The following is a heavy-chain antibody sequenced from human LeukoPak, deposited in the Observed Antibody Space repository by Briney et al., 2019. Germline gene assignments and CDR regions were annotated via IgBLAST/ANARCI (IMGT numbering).Heavy chain of an antibody. CDR2: IYYSGST. V-gene: IGHV4-39*01. D-gene: IGHD1-26*01. CDR3: ARHGAGALAFDI. Sequence: PSETLSLTCTVPGGSISSSSYYWGWVRQPPGKGLQWIGSIYYSGSTYYNSSLKSRVTISVDTSKNQFSLKLSSVTAADTAVYYCARHGAGALAFDIWGQGTMVTVSS. J-gene: IGHJ3*02. CDR1: GGSISSSSYY.